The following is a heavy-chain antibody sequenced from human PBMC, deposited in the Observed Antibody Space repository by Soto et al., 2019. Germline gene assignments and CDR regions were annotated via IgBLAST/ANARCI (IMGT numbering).Heavy chain of an antibody. CDR1: GYTFTSYD. Sequence: QVQLVQSGAEVKKPGASVKVSCKASGYTFTSYDINWVRQATGQGLEWMGWMNPNSGNTGYAQKFQGGVTMTRNTSIRTAYMELSSLRSEDTAVYYCARGHFYEIWFDPWGQGTLVTVSS. J-gene: IGHJ5*02. CDR2: MNPNSGNT. V-gene: IGHV1-8*01. CDR3: ARGHFYEIWFDP. D-gene: IGHD3-16*01.